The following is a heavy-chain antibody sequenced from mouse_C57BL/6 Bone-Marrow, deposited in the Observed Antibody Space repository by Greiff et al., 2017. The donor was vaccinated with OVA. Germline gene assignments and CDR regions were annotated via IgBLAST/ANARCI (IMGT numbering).Heavy chain of an antibody. CDR3: ASLTTVVAY. D-gene: IGHD1-1*01. CDR1: GFTFSSYG. J-gene: IGHJ2*01. CDR2: ISSGGSYT. Sequence: EVNVVESGGDLVKPGGSLKLSCAASGFTFSSYGMSWVRQTPDKRLEWVATISSGGSYTYYPDSVKGRFTISRDNAKNTLYLQMSSLKSEDTAMYYCASLTTVVAYWGQGTTLTVSS. V-gene: IGHV5-6*01.